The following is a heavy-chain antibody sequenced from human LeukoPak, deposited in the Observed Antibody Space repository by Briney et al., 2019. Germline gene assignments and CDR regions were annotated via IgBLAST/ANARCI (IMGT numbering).Heavy chain of an antibody. D-gene: IGHD6-19*01. V-gene: IGHV1-18*01. CDR2: ISAYNGNT. Sequence: GASVKVSCKASGYTFTSYGISWVRQAPGQGLEWMGWISAYNGNTNYAQKLQGRVTMTTDTSTSTAYMELRSLRSDDTAVYYCARERSSSGTYWYFDLWGRGTLVTVSS. CDR3: ARERSSSGTYWYFDL. CDR1: GYTFTSYG. J-gene: IGHJ2*01.